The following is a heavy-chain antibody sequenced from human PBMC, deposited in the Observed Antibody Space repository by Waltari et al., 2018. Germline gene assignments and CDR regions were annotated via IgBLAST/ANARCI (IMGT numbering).Heavy chain of an antibody. CDR1: GGSFSGYY. J-gene: IGHJ3*02. CDR2: INHSGST. CDR3: ARGISTDAFDI. D-gene: IGHD3-3*02. Sequence: QVQLQPWGAGLLKPSETLSLTCAVYGGSFSGYYWSWIRQPPGKGLEWIGEINHSGSTNYNPSLKSRVTISVDTSKNQFSLKLSSVTAADTAVYYCARGISTDAFDIWGQGTMVTVSS. V-gene: IGHV4-34*01.